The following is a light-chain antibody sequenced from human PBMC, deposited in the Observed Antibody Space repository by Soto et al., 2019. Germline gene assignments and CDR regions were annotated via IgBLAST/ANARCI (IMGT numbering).Light chain of an antibody. CDR1: QSVSFSY. V-gene: IGKV3-20*01. CDR3: QEYGSSPYN. CDR2: GAF. J-gene: IGKJ2*01. Sequence: ELALTQSPGTLSLSPAERATLSCRATQSVSFSYLAWYQQKPGLAPRLLIYGAFSKATGIPDRFGGSGSGTDFTLTISRLEPEDFAVSYCQEYGSSPYNFGQGTTLEI.